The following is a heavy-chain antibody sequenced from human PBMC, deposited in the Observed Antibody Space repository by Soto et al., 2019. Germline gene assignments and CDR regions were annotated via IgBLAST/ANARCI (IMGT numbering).Heavy chain of an antibody. V-gene: IGHV4-39*01. J-gene: IGHJ4*02. CDR2: VYYSGST. CDR3: ARHGLASSGWTAAGFDY. CDR1: GGSIDSTGYF. Sequence: SETLSLTCTVSGGSIDSTGYFWGWIRQPPGKGLEWIGSVYYSGSTYFNPSLKSRVTISVDTSKNLFSLRLSSVTAADTAVYYCARHGLASSGWTAAGFDYWGQGTLVTVSS. D-gene: IGHD6-19*01.